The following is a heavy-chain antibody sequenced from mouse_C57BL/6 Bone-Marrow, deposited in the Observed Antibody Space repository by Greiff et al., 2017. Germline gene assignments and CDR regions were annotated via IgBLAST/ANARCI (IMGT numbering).Heavy chain of an antibody. V-gene: IGHV1-50*01. CDR2: IDPSDSYT. CDR3: ARERDFGDAMDY. J-gene: IGHJ4*01. Sequence: VQLQQPGAELVKPGASVKLSCKASGYTFTSYWMQWVKQRPGQGLEWIGEIDPSDSYTNYTPKFKGKATLTVDTSSSTAYLQLSSLPSEDSAVDYCARERDFGDAMDYWGQGTSVTVSS. CDR1: GYTFTSYW.